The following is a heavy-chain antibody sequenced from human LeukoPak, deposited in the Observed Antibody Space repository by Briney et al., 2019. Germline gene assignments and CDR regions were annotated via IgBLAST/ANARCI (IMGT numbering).Heavy chain of an antibody. CDR3: AKDDSSSWYWYFQH. CDR2: ISYDGSNK. D-gene: IGHD6-13*01. CDR1: GFTFSSYG. Sequence: GGSLRLSCAPSGFTFSSYGMHWARQAPGKGLEWVAVISYDGSNKYYADSVKGRFTISRDNSKNTLYLQMNSLRAEDTAVYYCAKDDSSSWYWYFQHWGQGTLVTVSS. J-gene: IGHJ1*01. V-gene: IGHV3-30*18.